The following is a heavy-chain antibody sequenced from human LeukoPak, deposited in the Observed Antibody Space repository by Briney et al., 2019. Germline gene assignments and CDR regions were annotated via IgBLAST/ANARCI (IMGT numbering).Heavy chain of an antibody. J-gene: IGHJ3*02. Sequence: SGPALVKPTQTLTLTCTFSGFSLSTSGMCVSWIRQPPGKALEWLARIDWDDDKYYSTSLKARLTISKDTSKNQVVLTMTNMDPVDTATYYCARITAARLYAFDIWGQGTMVTVSS. CDR2: IDWDDDK. V-gene: IGHV2-70*11. CDR3: ARITAARLYAFDI. D-gene: IGHD6-6*01. CDR1: GFSLSTSGMC.